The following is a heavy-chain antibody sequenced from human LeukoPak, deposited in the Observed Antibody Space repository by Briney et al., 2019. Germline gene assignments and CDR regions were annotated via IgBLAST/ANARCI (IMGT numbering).Heavy chain of an antibody. V-gene: IGHV3-21*01. CDR1: GFTFSSYS. J-gene: IGHJ6*02. CDR2: ISSSSSYI. CDR3: ARGSVRGDYYYYGMDV. D-gene: IGHD3-10*01. Sequence: GGSLRLSCAASGFTFSSYSMNWVRQAPGKGVEWVSSISSSSSYIYYADSVKGRFTISRDNAKNSLYLQMNSLRAEDTAVYYCARGSVRGDYYYYGMDVWGQGTTVTVSS.